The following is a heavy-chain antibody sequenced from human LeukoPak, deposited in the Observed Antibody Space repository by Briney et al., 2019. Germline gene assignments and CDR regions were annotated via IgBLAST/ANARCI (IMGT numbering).Heavy chain of an antibody. J-gene: IGHJ4*02. V-gene: IGHV4-59*01. D-gene: IGHD3-10*01. CDR1: GGSISSYY. CDR2: IYYSGST. Sequence: SETLSLTCTVSGGSISSYYWSWIRQPPGKGLEWIGYIYYSGSTNYNPSRKSRVTISINTSENQFSLKLNSVTAADTAMYYCARLNYFGSGSYNYWGQGTLVTVSS. CDR3: ARLNYFGSGSYNY.